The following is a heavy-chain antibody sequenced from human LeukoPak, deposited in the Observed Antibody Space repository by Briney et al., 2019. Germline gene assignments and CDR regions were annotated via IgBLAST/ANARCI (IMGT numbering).Heavy chain of an antibody. J-gene: IGHJ4*02. CDR2: IGGGGLNT. D-gene: IGHD6-6*01. V-gene: IGHV3-23*01. Sequence: GGCLRLACVPAGFTVSSYPAGWVRQAAGEWLGLVASIGGGGLNTYYADSVKGHFTISRDESKNTLYLQINSLRAEDTAVYYCAKGGDRSSSDYWGRGTLVTVSS. CDR3: AKGGDRSSSDY. CDR1: GFTVSSYP.